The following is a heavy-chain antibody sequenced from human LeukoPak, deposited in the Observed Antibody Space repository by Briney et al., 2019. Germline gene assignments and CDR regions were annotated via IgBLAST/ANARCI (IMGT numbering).Heavy chain of an antibody. V-gene: IGHV1-2*02. CDR2: INPNSGGT. J-gene: IGHJ4*02. D-gene: IGHD6-13*01. Sequence: ASVKVSCKSSGYTFTGYYMHWVRQAPGQGLEWMGWINPNSGGTNYAQKFQGRVTVTRDTSISTAYMELSRLRSDDTAVYYCARDEAAAAARDYWGQGTLVTVSS. CDR3: ARDEAAAAARDY. CDR1: GYTFTGYY.